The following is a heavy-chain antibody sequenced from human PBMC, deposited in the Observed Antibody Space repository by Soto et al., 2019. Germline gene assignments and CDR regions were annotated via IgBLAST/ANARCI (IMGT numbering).Heavy chain of an antibody. CDR1: GYTFTSYN. CDR3: VLLGVLDN. D-gene: IGHD3-3*01. V-gene: IGHV1-8*01. CDR2: SNSNSGNS. Sequence: GPSVKVSCKASGYTFTSYNINWVRQAPGQGLEWVAGSNSNSGNSDHAQKFQGRLTVTRDTSISTAYMELSSLRSADTAAYYCVLLGVLDNWGPGTLVTVSS. J-gene: IGHJ4*02.